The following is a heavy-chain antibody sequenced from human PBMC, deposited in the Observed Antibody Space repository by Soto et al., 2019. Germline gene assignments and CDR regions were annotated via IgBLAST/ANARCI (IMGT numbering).Heavy chain of an antibody. CDR2: ISGSGGST. CDR3: AKDRRITMVRGVNDY. CDR1: GFTFSSYA. J-gene: IGHJ4*02. V-gene: IGHV3-23*01. Sequence: PGGSLRLSCAASGFTFSSYAMSWVRQAPGKGLEWVSAISGSGGSTYYADSVKGRFTISRDNSKNTLYLQMNSLRAEDTAVYYCAKDRRITMVRGVNDYWGQGTLVTVSS. D-gene: IGHD3-10*01.